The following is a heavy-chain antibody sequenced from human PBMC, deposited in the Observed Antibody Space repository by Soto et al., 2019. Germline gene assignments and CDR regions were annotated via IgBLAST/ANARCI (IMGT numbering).Heavy chain of an antibody. V-gene: IGHV3-13*01. CDR3: ARGARDYVALWGAFDI. CDR2: IGTAGDT. CDR1: GFTFSSYD. Sequence: GGSLRLSCAASGFTFSSYDMHWVRQATGKGLEWVSAIGTAGDTYYPGSVKGRFTISRENAKNSLYLQMNSLRAEDTAVYYCARGARDYVALWGAFDIWGQGTMVTVSS. J-gene: IGHJ3*02. D-gene: IGHD4-17*01.